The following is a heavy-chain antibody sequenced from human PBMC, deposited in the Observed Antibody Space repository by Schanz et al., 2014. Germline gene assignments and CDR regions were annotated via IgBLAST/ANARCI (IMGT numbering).Heavy chain of an antibody. D-gene: IGHD1-26*01. Sequence: EVQVVESGGGLVKPGGSLRLSCVVSGFTFSNYAMHWVRQAPGKGLEYVSAISANGGSTYHAPSVQGRFTMSRDNSKNTLYLQMNSLRAEDTAVYYCVKDLQRELLRDDHYYGMDVWGQGTTVTVSS. CDR1: GFTFSNYA. CDR2: ISANGGST. J-gene: IGHJ6*02. V-gene: IGHV3-64*01. CDR3: VKDLQRELLRDDHYYGMDV.